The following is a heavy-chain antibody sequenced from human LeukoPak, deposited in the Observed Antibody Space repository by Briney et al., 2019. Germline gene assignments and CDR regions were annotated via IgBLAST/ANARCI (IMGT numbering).Heavy chain of an antibody. Sequence: ASVKVSCKAPGYTFTSYGISWVRQAPGQGLEWMGWISAYNGNTNYAQKLQGRVTMTTDTSTSTAYMELRSLRSDDTAVYYCARGYDSSGYDYFDYWGQGTLVTVSS. J-gene: IGHJ4*02. V-gene: IGHV1-18*01. D-gene: IGHD3-22*01. CDR2: ISAYNGNT. CDR1: GYTFTSYG. CDR3: ARGYDSSGYDYFDY.